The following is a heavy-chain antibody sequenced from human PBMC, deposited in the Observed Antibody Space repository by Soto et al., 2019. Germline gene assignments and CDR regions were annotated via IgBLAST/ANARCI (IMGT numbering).Heavy chain of an antibody. CDR3: AVAVACASAIGY. CDR1: GFTFRIYL. CDR2: INSDGSST. Sequence: EVQLVESGGGLVQPGGALRLYCAASGFTFRIYLLHWVRQAPWKGLVWVSRINSDGSSTSYADSVKGRFTISRDNAKNTLYMQMNSLRAKDTAVYYCAVAVACASAIGYWGQGTLVTVSS. D-gene: IGHD6-19*01. J-gene: IGHJ4*02. V-gene: IGHV3-74*01.